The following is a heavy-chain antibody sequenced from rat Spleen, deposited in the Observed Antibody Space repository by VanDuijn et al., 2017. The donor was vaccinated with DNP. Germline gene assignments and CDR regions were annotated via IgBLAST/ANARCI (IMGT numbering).Heavy chain of an antibody. J-gene: IGHJ2*01. CDR1: GFTFSNYG. Sequence: EVKLVESGGGLVQPGRSLKLSCAASGFTFSNYGMAWVRQAPKKGLEWVAYISYDGGNTYYRDSVKGRFTISRDNAKSTLYLQMDSLRSEDTATYYCARQGDYSSYYFDYWGQGVMVTVSS. CDR3: ARQGDYSSYYFDY. V-gene: IGHV5-25*01. CDR2: ISYDGGNT. D-gene: IGHD1-8*01.